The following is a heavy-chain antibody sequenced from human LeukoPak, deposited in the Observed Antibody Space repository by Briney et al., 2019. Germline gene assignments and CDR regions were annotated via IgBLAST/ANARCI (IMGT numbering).Heavy chain of an antibody. J-gene: IGHJ4*02. Sequence: GGSLRLSCAASGFTLSSYAMSWVRQAPGKGLEWVSAISGSGGSTYYADSVKGRFTISRDNSKNTLYLQMNSLRAEDTVVYYCAKGERYSSGWYNYWGQGTLVTVSS. CDR1: GFTLSSYA. CDR3: AKGERYSSGWYNY. V-gene: IGHV3-23*01. D-gene: IGHD6-19*01. CDR2: ISGSGGST.